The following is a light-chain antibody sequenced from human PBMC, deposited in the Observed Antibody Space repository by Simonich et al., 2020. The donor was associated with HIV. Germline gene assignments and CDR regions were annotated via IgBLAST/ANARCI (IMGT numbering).Light chain of an antibody. Sequence: QSALTQPASVSGSPGQSITISCTGTSSDVGGYNYVSWYQQHPGKAPKLMIYDVSKRPSGVSNRCSGSKSGNTASLTISGLQAEDEADYYCCSYAGIVVFGGGTKLTVL. V-gene: IGLV2-23*02. CDR3: CSYAGIVV. CDR2: DVS. CDR1: SSDVGGYNY. J-gene: IGLJ2*01.